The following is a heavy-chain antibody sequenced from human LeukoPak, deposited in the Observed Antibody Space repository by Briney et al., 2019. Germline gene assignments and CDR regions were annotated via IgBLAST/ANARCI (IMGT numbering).Heavy chain of an antibody. D-gene: IGHD1-26*01. CDR3: ARDYRGSIRGLDY. V-gene: IGHV3-33*01. CDR2: IWYDGSNK. J-gene: IGHJ4*02. Sequence: PGRSLRLSCAASGVTFSSYGMRWVRQAPGEGLEWVAVIWYDGSNKYYADSVKGRFTISRDNSKNTLYLQMNSLRAEDTAVYYCARDYRGSIRGLDYWGQGTLVTVSS. CDR1: GVTFSSYG.